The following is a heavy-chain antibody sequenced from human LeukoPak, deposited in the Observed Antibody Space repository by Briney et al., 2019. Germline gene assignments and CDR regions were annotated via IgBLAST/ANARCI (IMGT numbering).Heavy chain of an antibody. CDR3: TRSGDTAMVLDY. Sequence: GGSLRLSCAASGFTFSSYDMSWVRQAPGKGLEWVGFIRSKAYGGTTEYAASVKGRFTISRDDSKSIAYLQMNSLKTEDTAVYYCTRSGDTAMVLDYWGQGTLVTVSS. J-gene: IGHJ4*02. CDR1: GFTFSSYD. V-gene: IGHV3-49*04. D-gene: IGHD5-18*01. CDR2: IRSKAYGGTT.